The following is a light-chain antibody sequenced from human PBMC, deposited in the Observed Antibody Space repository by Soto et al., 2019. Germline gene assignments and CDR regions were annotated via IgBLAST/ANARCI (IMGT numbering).Light chain of an antibody. CDR3: QQRSDYPLT. Sequence: DIQMTQSPSTLSASVGDRVTITCRASQSISDCLAWYQQKPGKAPYLLIYKASNLESGVPARFSGSGSGTEFTLTISSLQPDDFAIYYCQQRSDYPLTFGQGTRLE. J-gene: IGKJ5*01. CDR1: QSISDC. CDR2: KAS. V-gene: IGKV1-5*03.